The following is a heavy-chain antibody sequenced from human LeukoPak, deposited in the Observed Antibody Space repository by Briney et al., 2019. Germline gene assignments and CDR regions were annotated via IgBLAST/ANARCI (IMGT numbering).Heavy chain of an antibody. CDR1: GGSFSGYY. Sequence: SETLSLTCAVYGGSFSGYYWSWIRQPPGKGLEWIGEINHSGSTNYNPSLKSRVTISVDTSKNQFSLKLSSVTAADTAVYYCARVGATRDGDFDYWGQGTLVTVSS. D-gene: IGHD1-26*01. CDR3: ARVGATRDGDFDY. J-gene: IGHJ4*02. V-gene: IGHV4-34*01. CDR2: INHSGST.